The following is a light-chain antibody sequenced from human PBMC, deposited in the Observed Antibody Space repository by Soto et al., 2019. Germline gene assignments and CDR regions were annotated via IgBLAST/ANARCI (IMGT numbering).Light chain of an antibody. CDR2: GAS. V-gene: IGKV3-20*01. Sequence: EIVLTQSPDTLSLSPGERATLSCRASQRASTYLAWYQQKPGQAPRLVMYGASNRATDIPDRFTGSGSGTDFTLTINSPEPEYFAVYYCQQYVTSPWTFGQGTRVDIK. CDR3: QQYVTSPWT. J-gene: IGKJ1*01. CDR1: QRASTY.